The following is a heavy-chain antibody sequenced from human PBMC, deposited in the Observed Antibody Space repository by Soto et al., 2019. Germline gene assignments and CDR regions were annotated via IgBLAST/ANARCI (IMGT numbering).Heavy chain of an antibody. CDR3: SLSHRYYGMDV. CDR1: GFTFSSYA. Sequence: EVQLLESGGGLVQPGGSLRLSCAASGFTFSSYAMSWVRQAPGKGLEWVSSISTSGGSTYYADSVKGRFTISRDNSNNTLYLQMNSLRAEDTAVYYCSLSHRYYGMDVWGLGTTVTVSS. V-gene: IGHV3-23*01. CDR2: ISTSGGST. J-gene: IGHJ6*02.